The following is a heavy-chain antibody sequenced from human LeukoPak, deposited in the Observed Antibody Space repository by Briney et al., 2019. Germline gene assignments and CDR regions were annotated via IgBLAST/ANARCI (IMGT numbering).Heavy chain of an antibody. CDR2: ISAYNGNT. V-gene: IGHV1-18*01. CDR1: GYTFTSYG. Sequence: ASVKVSCKASGYTFTSYGISWVRQAPGQGLEWMGWISAYNGNTNYAQKLQGRVTMTTDTSTSTAYMELRSLRSDDTAVYYCARVGGVLRYFDWLLLDYWGQGTLVTVSS. D-gene: IGHD3-9*01. CDR3: ARVGGVLRYFDWLLLDY. J-gene: IGHJ4*02.